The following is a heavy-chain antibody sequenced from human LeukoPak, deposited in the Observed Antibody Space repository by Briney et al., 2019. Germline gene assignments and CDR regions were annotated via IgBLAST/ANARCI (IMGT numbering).Heavy chain of an antibody. J-gene: IGHJ4*02. CDR2: IDHNGYT. Sequence: SETLSLTCDAHGGSLNAYYWTWIRQSPGRGLEWIGEIDHNGYTSYNPSLKSRVTISVDTSKKQFFLKLTSMTAADTAVYYCARDRASTYDWGQGILVTVSS. V-gene: IGHV4-34*01. CDR3: ARDRASTYD. D-gene: IGHD5-18*01. CDR1: GGSLNAYY.